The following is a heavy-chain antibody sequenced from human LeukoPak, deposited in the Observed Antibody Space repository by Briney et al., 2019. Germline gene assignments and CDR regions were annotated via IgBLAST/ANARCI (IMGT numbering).Heavy chain of an antibody. V-gene: IGHV1-8*02. CDR2: MNPNSGNT. J-gene: IGHJ6*03. Sequence: ASVKVSCKASGYTFTSYGISWVRQATGQGLEWMGWMNPNSGNTGYAQKFQGRVTMTRNTSISTAYMELSSLRSEDTAVYYCVRGWDGDLSYYYYYMDVWGEGTTVTISS. CDR1: GYTFTSYG. CDR3: VRGWDGDLSYYYYYMDV. D-gene: IGHD4-17*01.